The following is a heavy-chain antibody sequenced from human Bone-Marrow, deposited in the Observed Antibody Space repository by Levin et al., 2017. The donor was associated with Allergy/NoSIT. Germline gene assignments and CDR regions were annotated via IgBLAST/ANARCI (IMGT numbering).Heavy chain of an antibody. CDR2: ILHDGSNK. CDR1: GFTFSTYG. J-gene: IGHJ3*02. D-gene: IGHD4-17*01. V-gene: IGHV3-30*18. Sequence: PGGSLRLSCAASGFTFSTYGMNWVRQAPGKGLEWVAVILHDGSNKYYADSVKGRFTISRDNSKNTLYLQMNSLRAEDTAVYQCAKHITVTMSPDDAFDIWAKGQWSPSLQ. CDR3: AKHITVTMSPDDAFDI.